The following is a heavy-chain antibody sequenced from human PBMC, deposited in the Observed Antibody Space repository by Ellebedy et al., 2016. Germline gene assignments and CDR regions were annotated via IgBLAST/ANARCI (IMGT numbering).Heavy chain of an antibody. J-gene: IGHJ4*02. CDR2: ISSSRSYI. CDR3: ATQGPYYYDTFFDY. Sequence: GESLKISXAASGFTFSSYSMNWVRQAPGKGLEWVSSISSSRSYIYYADSVKGRFTISRDNAKNSLYLQMNSLRAEDTAVYYCATQGPYYYDTFFDYWGQGTLVTVSS. CDR1: GFTFSSYS. V-gene: IGHV3-21*01. D-gene: IGHD3-22*01.